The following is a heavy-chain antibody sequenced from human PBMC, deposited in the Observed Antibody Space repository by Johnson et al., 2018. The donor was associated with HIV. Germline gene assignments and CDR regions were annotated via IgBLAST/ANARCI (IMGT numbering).Heavy chain of an antibody. CDR1: GFTFSSYD. V-gene: IGHV3-13*01. D-gene: IGHD4-23*01. CDR2: IGTAGDT. CDR3: ARGDYGGNLDAFDI. Sequence: VESGGGLVQPGGSLRLSCAASGFTFSSYDMHWVRQATGKGLEWVSAIGTAGDTYYPGSVKGRFTISRDNAKNSLYLQMNSLRAGDTAVYYCARGDYGGNLDAFDIWGQGTMVTVSS. J-gene: IGHJ3*02.